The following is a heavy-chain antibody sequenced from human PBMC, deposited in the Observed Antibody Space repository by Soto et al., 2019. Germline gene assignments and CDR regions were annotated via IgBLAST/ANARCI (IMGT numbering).Heavy chain of an antibody. CDR2: IDPSDSYT. D-gene: IGHD3-22*01. CDR3: ARLQYYYDSRQYGMDV. J-gene: IGHJ6*02. Sequence: GESLRVSCNGSGYSFTSYWISWMRQMPGKGLEWMGRIDPSDSYTNYSPSFQGHVTISADKSISTAYLQWSSLKASDTAMYYCARLQYYYDSRQYGMDVWGQGTTVTVSS. V-gene: IGHV5-10-1*01. CDR1: GYSFTSYW.